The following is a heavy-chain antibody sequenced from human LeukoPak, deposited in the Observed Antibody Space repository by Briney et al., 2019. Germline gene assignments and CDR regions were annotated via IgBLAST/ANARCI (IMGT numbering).Heavy chain of an antibody. V-gene: IGHV3-53*01. CDR1: GFTFSSYA. CDR3: VRYYDSSGYYPGAFDI. D-gene: IGHD3-22*01. Sequence: PGGSLRLSCAASGFTFSSYAMSWVRQAPGKGLEWVSVIYSGGSTYYADSVKGRFTISRDNSKNTLYLQMNSLRAEDTAVYYCVRYYDSSGYYPGAFDIWGQGTMVTVSS. CDR2: IYSGGST. J-gene: IGHJ3*02.